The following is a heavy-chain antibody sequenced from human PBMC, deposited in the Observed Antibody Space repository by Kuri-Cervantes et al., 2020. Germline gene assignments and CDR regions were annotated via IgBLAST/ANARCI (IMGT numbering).Heavy chain of an antibody. CDR1: GFTFASYA. D-gene: IGHD3-3*01. CDR3: GRGGAYYADY. J-gene: IGHJ4*02. CDR2: ISNSGGST. V-gene: IGHV3-23*01. Sequence: GESLKISCAASGFTFASYAMSWVRQAPGKGLEWVSGISNSGGSTYYADSVKGRFTISRDNAKNSLYLQMNSLRAEDTAIYYCGRGGAYYADYWGQGTLVTVSS.